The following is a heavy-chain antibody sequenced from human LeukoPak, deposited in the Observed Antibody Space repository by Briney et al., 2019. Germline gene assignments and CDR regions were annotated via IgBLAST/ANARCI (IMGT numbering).Heavy chain of an antibody. D-gene: IGHD3-22*01. V-gene: IGHV3-20*04. CDR2: INWNGGST. CDR3: ARGHDSSGYGYFDY. J-gene: IGHJ4*02. Sequence: GGSLRLSCAASGFTFDDYGMSWVRQAPGKGLEWVSGINWNGGSTGYADSVKGRFTISRDNAKNSLYLQMSSLRAEDTALYYCARGHDSSGYGYFDYWGQGTLVTVSS. CDR1: GFTFDDYG.